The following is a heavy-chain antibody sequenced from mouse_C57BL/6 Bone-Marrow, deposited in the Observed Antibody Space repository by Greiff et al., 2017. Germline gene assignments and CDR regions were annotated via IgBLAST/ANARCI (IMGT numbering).Heavy chain of an antibody. J-gene: IGHJ3*01. CDR2: IDPEDGDT. CDR1: GFNIKDYY. CDR3: TAPLYYGSSYRVAY. Sequence: EVQLQQSGAELVRPGASVKLSCTASGFNIKDYYMHWVKQRPEQGLEWIGRIDPEDGDTEYAPKFQGKATMTADTSSNTAYLQLSSLTSEDTAVYYCTAPLYYGSSYRVAYWGQGTLVTVSA. V-gene: IGHV14-1*01. D-gene: IGHD1-1*01.